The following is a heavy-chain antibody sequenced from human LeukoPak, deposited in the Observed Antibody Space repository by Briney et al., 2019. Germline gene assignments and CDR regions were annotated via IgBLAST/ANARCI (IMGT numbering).Heavy chain of an antibody. CDR1: GYTFPSYF. CDR3: SRTAARRFDY. V-gene: IGHV1-46*01. D-gene: IGHD6-6*01. J-gene: IGHJ4*02. Sequence: ASVKVSCKASGYTFPSYFMHWVRQAPGQGLEWMGIINPTGGSTTYAQKFQGRVTMTRDTSTSTDYMELRSLRPDDTAVYYCSRTAARRFDYWGQGTLVTVPS. CDR2: INPTGGST.